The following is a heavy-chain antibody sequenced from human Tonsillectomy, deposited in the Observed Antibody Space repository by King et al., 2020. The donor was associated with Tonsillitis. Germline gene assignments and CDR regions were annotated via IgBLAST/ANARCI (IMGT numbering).Heavy chain of an antibody. CDR1: GASIRLDDYY. J-gene: IGHJ2*01. D-gene: IGHD2-2*01. CDR3: ARLRSSPYFFDL. CDR2: IFYSGNN. V-gene: IGHV4-30-4*08. Sequence: VQLQESGPGLVKPSQTLSLTCTVSGASIRLDDYYWGWIRQPPGKGLEWIGTIFYSGNNHYNPSLKSRLTMAVDTSRRQFSLKLTSMSAADTTVYYCARLRSSPYFFDLWGRGTLVTVSS.